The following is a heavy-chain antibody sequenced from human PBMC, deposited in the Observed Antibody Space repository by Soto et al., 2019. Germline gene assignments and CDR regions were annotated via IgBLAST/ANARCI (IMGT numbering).Heavy chain of an antibody. J-gene: IGHJ5*02. D-gene: IGHD6-13*01. CDR2: INAGNGNT. V-gene: IGHV1-3*01. Sequence: ASVKVSCKASGYTFTSYAMHWVRQAPGQRLEWMGWINAGNGNTKYSQKFQGRVTITRDTSPSTAYMELSSLRSEDTAVYYCAREAASYSSSWRSVNWFDPWGQGTLVTVSS. CDR3: AREAASYSSSWRSVNWFDP. CDR1: GYTFTSYA.